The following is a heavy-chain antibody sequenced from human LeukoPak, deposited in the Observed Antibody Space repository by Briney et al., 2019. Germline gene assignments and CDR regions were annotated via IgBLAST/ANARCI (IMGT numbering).Heavy chain of an antibody. CDR2: ITSSSSTI. Sequence: GGSLRLSCAASGFTFSSYSMNWVRQAPGKGLEWVSYITSSSSTIYYADSVKGRFTISRDSAKNSVYLQMNSLRAEDTAVYYCARVVKELASRYFDYWGQGTLVTVSS. CDR1: GFTFSSYS. CDR3: ARVVKELASRYFDY. V-gene: IGHV3-48*01. D-gene: IGHD1-26*01. J-gene: IGHJ4*02.